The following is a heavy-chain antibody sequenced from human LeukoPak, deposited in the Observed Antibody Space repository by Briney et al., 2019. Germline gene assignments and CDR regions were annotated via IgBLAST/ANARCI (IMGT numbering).Heavy chain of an antibody. CDR3: AKGFSDHYYYYMDV. D-gene: IGHD2/OR15-2a*01. Sequence: PGGSLRLSCAASGFTFSSNGMNWVRQAPGKGLEWVAFIRYDGSNKYYADSVKGRFTISRDNSKNTLYLQMNSLRAEDTAVYYCAKGFSDHYYYYMDVWGKGTTVTVSS. V-gene: IGHV3-30*02. J-gene: IGHJ6*03. CDR1: GFTFSSNG. CDR2: IRYDGSNK.